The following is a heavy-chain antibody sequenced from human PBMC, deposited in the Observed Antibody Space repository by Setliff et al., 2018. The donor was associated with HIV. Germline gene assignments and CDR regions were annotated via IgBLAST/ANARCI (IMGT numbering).Heavy chain of an antibody. D-gene: IGHD3-10*01. V-gene: IGHV4-34*01. CDR3: ARGLNYYGSGSYLPLGY. CDR2: IEHSGST. CDR1: GDSISTDY. Sequence: SETLSLTCTVSGDSISTDYWTWIRQPPGKGLEWIGEIEHSGSTKYHASLKSRVTISIDTSKNQISLKLSSVTAADTAVYYCARGLNYYGSGSYLPLGYWGQGSLVTVSS. J-gene: IGHJ4*02.